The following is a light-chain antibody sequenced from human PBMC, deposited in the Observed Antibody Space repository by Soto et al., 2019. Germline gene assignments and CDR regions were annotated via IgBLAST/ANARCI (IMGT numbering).Light chain of an antibody. Sequence: DIVMSQSPLSLPVTPGEPASISCRSSRSLLRSDGSNYLDWYLQKPGQSPQLLIHLGSNRASGVADRFSGSGSGTDLTLRMSRVEAQDVAVYYCMQALQTPRTFGGGTKVEIK. CDR2: LGS. V-gene: IGKV2-28*01. CDR1: RSLLRSDGSNY. J-gene: IGKJ4*01. CDR3: MQALQTPRT.